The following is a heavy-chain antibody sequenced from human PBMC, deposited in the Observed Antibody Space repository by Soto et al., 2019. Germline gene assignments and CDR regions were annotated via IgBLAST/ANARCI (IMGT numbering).Heavy chain of an antibody. Sequence: SGPTLVNPTQTLTLTCTFSGFSLSTSGVGVGWIRQPPGKALEWLALIYWDDDKRYSPSLKSRLTITKDTSKNQVVLTMTNMDPVDTATYYCAHLAYYYDSSGYYSRAEYFQHWGQGTLVTVSS. CDR1: GFSLSTSGVG. CDR2: IYWDDDK. J-gene: IGHJ1*01. V-gene: IGHV2-5*02. D-gene: IGHD3-22*01. CDR3: AHLAYYYDSSGYYSRAEYFQH.